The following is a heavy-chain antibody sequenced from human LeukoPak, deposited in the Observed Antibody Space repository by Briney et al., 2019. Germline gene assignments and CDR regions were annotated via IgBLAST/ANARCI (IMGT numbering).Heavy chain of an antibody. J-gene: IGHJ4*02. D-gene: IGHD6-19*01. CDR2: ISSSSTI. Sequence: SGGSLRLSCAASGFTFSSYSMNWVRQAPGKGLEWVSYISSSSTIYYADSVKGRFTISRDNSKNTLYLQMNSLRAEDTAVYYCAIFSGWSKVPFDYWGQGTLVTVSS. V-gene: IGHV3-48*01. CDR3: AIFSGWSKVPFDY. CDR1: GFTFSSYS.